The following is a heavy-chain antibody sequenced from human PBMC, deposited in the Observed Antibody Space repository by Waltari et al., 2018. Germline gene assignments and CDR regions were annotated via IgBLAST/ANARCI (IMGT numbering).Heavy chain of an antibody. CDR3: ARAEYYVGSGRLEYFHH. Sequence: QVQLQASGPGLMKPSQTLSLTCTVSGDSITRGGHFWSWIRQQSGRGLEWIGYVSYSGRAHYNPSLKSRSTMSIDASKNQFSLRLTSVTAADTAVYYCARAEYYVGSGRLEYFHHWGQGTRVTVSS. CDR1: GDSITRGGHF. CDR2: VSYSGRA. D-gene: IGHD6-19*01. J-gene: IGHJ1*01. V-gene: IGHV4-31*03.